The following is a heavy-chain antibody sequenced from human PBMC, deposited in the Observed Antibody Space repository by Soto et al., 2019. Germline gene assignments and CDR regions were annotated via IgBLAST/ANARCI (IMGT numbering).Heavy chain of an antibody. V-gene: IGHV3-23*01. Sequence: LSCAASGFTFSSYAMSWVRQAPGKGLEWVSAISGSGGSTYYADSVKGRFTISRDNSKNTLYLQMNSLRAEDTAVYYCAKGLGRLQRMDVWGQGTTVTVSS. CDR1: GFTFSSYA. J-gene: IGHJ6*02. CDR2: ISGSGGST. D-gene: IGHD4-4*01. CDR3: AKGLGRLQRMDV.